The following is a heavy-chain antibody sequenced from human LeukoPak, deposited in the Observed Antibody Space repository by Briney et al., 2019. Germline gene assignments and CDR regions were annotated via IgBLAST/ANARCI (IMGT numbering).Heavy chain of an antibody. CDR3: ARGEVLEWFLPYYYCYMDV. CDR1: GFTFSSDS. J-gene: IGHJ6*03. V-gene: IGHV3-21*01. Sequence: GGSLRLSCAASGFTFSSDSVNWVRQTPGKGLGWVSSISSSSYIYYADSVKGRFTMSRDNAKNSLYLQMNSLRAGGTAVYDWARGEVLEWFLPYYYCYMDVWGKGTTVTVSS. D-gene: IGHD3-3*01. CDR2: ISSSSYI.